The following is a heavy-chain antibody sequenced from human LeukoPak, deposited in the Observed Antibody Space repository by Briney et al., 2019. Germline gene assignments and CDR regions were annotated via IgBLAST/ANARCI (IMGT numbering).Heavy chain of an antibody. CDR3: AGGSSARGFDP. CDR1: GYSISSHYC. CDR2: VCHNGNT. J-gene: IGHJ5*02. Sequence: SETLSLTCSVSGYSISSHYCWGWIRQPPGKGLGWIGSVCHNGNTYYNPSLKSRVTMSIDTSKKQFSLKLRTATAADTAVYYCAGGSSARGFDPWGQGTLVTVSS. V-gene: IGHV4-38-2*02. D-gene: IGHD6-25*01.